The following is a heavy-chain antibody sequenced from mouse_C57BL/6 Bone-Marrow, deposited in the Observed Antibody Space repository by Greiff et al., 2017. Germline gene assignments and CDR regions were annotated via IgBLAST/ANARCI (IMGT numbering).Heavy chain of an antibody. D-gene: IGHD4-1*01. CDR3: TTVGLTGPFAY. Sequence: VTLKESGAELVRPGASVKLSCTASGFNIKDDYMHWVKQRPEQGLEWIGWIDPENGDTEYASKFQGKATIPADTSSNTAYLQLSSLTSEDTAVYYCTTVGLTGPFAYWGQGTLVTVSA. V-gene: IGHV14-4*01. J-gene: IGHJ3*01. CDR1: GFNIKDDY. CDR2: IDPENGDT.